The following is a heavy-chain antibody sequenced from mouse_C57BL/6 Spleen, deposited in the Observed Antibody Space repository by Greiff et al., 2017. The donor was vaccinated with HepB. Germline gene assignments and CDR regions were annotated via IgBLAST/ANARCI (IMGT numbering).Heavy chain of an antibody. CDR2: INPGSGGT. CDR3: ARRGTTVVGNWYFDV. J-gene: IGHJ1*03. D-gene: IGHD1-1*01. CDR1: GYAFTNYL. Sequence: QVQLQQSGAELVRPGTSVKVSCKASGYAFTNYLIEWVKQRPGQGLEWIGVINPGSGGTNYNEKFKGKATLTADKSSSTAYMQRSSLTSEDSAVYFCARRGTTVVGNWYFDVWGTGTTVTVSS. V-gene: IGHV1-54*01.